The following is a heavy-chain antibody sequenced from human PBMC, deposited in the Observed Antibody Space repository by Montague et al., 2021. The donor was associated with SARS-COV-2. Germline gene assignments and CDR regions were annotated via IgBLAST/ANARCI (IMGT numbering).Heavy chain of an antibody. D-gene: IGHD4-17*01. CDR2: IYHSGST. CDR1: GGSINSNNW. Sequence: SETLSLTCAVSGGSINSNNWWSWVRQPPGKGLEWIGEIYHSGSTNYNPXXKSRVTISIDKSKKQFSLKLSSVTAADTAVYYCARQGKMTTVTTYYYCAMDVWGQGTTVTVSS. J-gene: IGHJ6*02. CDR3: ARQGKMTTVTTYYYCAMDV. V-gene: IGHV4-4*02.